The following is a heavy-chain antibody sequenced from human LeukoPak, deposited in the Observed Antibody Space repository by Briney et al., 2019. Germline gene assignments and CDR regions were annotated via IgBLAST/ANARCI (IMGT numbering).Heavy chain of an antibody. CDR2: INSDGSST. D-gene: IGHD3/OR15-3a*01. V-gene: IGHV3-74*01. CDR1: GFTFSRYW. J-gene: IGHJ3*02. CDR3: VLDLFSSFAFDI. Sequence: GGSLGLSCAASGFTFSRYWMHWVRPAPGKGLLWVSRINSDGSSTYYADSVKGRFTTSRDNAKNALHLQMNSLTAEDTAVYYCVLDLFSSFAFDIWGQGTMVTVSS.